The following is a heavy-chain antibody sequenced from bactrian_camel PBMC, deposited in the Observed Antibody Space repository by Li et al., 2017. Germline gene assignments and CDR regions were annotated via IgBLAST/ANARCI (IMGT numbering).Heavy chain of an antibody. CDR1: GYTLPMN. D-gene: IGHD5*01. J-gene: IGHJ4*01. V-gene: IGHV3S53*01. CDR3: AADMGWWGAYNY. CDR2: ISGDGRT. Sequence: HVQLVESGGGSVQVGGSLRLSCVAFGYTLPMNMGWFRRLPGQEREGVAVISGDGRTNYADSVKGRFIISKDNAKDTLYLEMNSLKPEDTAVYYCAADMGWWGAYNYWGQGTQVTVS.